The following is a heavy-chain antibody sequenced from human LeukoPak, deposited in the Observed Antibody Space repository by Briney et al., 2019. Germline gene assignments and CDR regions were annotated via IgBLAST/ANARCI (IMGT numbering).Heavy chain of an antibody. V-gene: IGHV1-18*01. CDR1: GGTFSSYA. CDR3: ARGVVGASFDY. CDR2: ISAYNGNT. Sequence: GASVKVSCKASGGTFSSYAISWVRQAPGQGLEWMGWISAYNGNTNYAQKLQGRVTMTTDTSTSTAYMELRSLRSDDTAVYYCARGVVGASFDYWGQGTLVAVSS. D-gene: IGHD1-26*01. J-gene: IGHJ4*02.